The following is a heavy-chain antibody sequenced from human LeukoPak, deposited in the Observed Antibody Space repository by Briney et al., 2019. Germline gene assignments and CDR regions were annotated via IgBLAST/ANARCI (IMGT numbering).Heavy chain of an antibody. CDR2: MNPNSGNT. CDR3: ARDGTTYYDFWSGYYTGGGSYYYYYYMDV. V-gene: IGHV1-8*01. CDR1: GYTFTSYD. J-gene: IGHJ6*03. D-gene: IGHD3-3*01. Sequence: ASVKVSCKASGYTFTSYDINWVRQATGQGLEWMGWMNPNSGNTGYAQKSQGRVTMTRNTSISTAYMELSSLRSEDTAVYYCARDGTTYYDFWSGYYTGGGSYYYYYYMDVWGKGTTVTVSS.